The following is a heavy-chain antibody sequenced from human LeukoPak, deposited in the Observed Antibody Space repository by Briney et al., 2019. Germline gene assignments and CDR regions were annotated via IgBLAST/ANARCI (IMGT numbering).Heavy chain of an antibody. CDR2: INPNSGGT. Sequence: GASVKVPCKASGYTFTGYYMHWVRQAPGQGLEWMGWINPNSGGTNYAQKFQGRVTMTRDTSISTAYMELSRLRSDDTAVYYCAIGARNYDYVWGSYRYFDYWGQGTLVTVSS. D-gene: IGHD3-16*02. J-gene: IGHJ4*02. CDR1: GYTFTGYY. V-gene: IGHV1-2*02. CDR3: AIGARNYDYVWGSYRYFDY.